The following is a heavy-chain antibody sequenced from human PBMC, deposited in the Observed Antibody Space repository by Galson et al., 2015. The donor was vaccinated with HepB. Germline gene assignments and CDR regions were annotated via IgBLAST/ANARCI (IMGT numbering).Heavy chain of an antibody. Sequence: CAISGDSVSSNSAAWNWIRQSPSRGLEWLGRTYNRSKWYNDYAVSVKSRINIRPDTSKNQFSLQLNSVTPEDTAVYYCARVASSSWYWGGFDYWGQGTLVTVSS. V-gene: IGHV6-1*01. CDR3: ARVASSSWYWGGFDY. J-gene: IGHJ4*02. CDR2: TYNRSKWYN. D-gene: IGHD6-13*01. CDR1: GDSVSSNSAA.